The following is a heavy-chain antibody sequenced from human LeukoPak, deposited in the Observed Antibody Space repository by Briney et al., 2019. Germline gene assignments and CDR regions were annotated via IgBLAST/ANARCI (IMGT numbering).Heavy chain of an antibody. Sequence: GGSLRLSCAASGFTFSSYAMSWVRQAPGKGLEWVSAISGSGGSTYYADSVKGRFTISRDNSKNTLYLQMNSLRAEDTAVYYCANPSSSWYRSHLDYWGQGTLVTVSS. CDR2: ISGSGGST. J-gene: IGHJ4*02. D-gene: IGHD6-13*01. CDR3: ANPSSSWYRSHLDY. V-gene: IGHV3-23*01. CDR1: GFTFSSYA.